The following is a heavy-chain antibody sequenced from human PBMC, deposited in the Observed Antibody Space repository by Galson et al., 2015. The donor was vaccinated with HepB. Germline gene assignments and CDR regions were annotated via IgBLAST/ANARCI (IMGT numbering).Heavy chain of an antibody. Sequence: SLRLSCAASGFSFSDSGMHWVRQAPGKGLEWVAVIWFDGSFKYYSDSVKGRLAITRDNSRNTVSLEMSSLRVDDTAVYYCARELRGGFTNYYYYYGMDGWGQGTTVTVSS. D-gene: IGHD2-2*01. J-gene: IGHJ6*02. CDR3: ARELRGGFTNYYYYYGMDG. V-gene: IGHV3-33*08. CDR2: IWFDGSFK. CDR1: GFSFSDSG.